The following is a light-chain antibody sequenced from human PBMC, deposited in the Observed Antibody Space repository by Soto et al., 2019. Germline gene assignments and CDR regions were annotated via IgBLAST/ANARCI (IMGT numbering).Light chain of an antibody. Sequence: EIVMTQSPATVSVSPGERATLSCRARQSVSSNLAWYQQKPGQAPRLLIYGASTRATGIPARFSGSGSGTEFTLTISSLQSEDFAVYYCQQYNNWPPWTFGQGTKVDIK. J-gene: IGKJ1*01. CDR2: GAS. CDR3: QQYNNWPPWT. V-gene: IGKV3-15*01. CDR1: QSVSSN.